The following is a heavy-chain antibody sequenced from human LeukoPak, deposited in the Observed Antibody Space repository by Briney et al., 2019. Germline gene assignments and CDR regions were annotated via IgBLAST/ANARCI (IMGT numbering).Heavy chain of an antibody. CDR1: GFSFSSDG. D-gene: IGHD6-13*01. V-gene: IGHV3-30*18. CDR3: AKDRSTTWSLDY. Sequence: PGGPLRLSCAASGFSFSSDGMHWVRQAPGKGLEWVAFISNDGNRKYYADSVKGRFTISRDKSENTLYVQMNSLRAEDTAVYYCAKDRSTTWSLDYWGQGTLVTVSS. CDR2: ISNDGNRK. J-gene: IGHJ4*02.